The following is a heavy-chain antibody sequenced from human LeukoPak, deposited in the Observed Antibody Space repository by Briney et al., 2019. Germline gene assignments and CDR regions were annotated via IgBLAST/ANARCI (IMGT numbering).Heavy chain of an antibody. J-gene: IGHJ3*02. V-gene: IGHV4-59*01. CDR1: GGSISSYY. CDR3: ARDSPEYYYDSSGTQGDAFDI. D-gene: IGHD3-22*01. Sequence: SETLSLTCTVSGGSISSYYWSWIRQPPGMGLEWIGYIYYSGSTNYNPSLKSRVTISVDTSKNQFSLKLSSVTAADTAVYYCARDSPEYYYDSSGTQGDAFDIWGQGTVVTVSS. CDR2: IYYSGST.